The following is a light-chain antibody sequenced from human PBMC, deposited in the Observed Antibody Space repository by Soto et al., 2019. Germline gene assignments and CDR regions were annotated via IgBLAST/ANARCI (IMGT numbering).Light chain of an antibody. CDR3: FSYTSSTAYV. Sequence: QSVVTQPASVSGSPGESITISFTGTSSYVGGYNYVSWYQLHPGKAPKLMVYEVSNRPSGVSNRFSGSKSGKTASLTISGIQAEDEADYYCFSYTSSTAYVFGTGTKVPVL. CDR2: EVS. V-gene: IGLV2-14*01. CDR1: SSYVGGYNY. J-gene: IGLJ1*01.